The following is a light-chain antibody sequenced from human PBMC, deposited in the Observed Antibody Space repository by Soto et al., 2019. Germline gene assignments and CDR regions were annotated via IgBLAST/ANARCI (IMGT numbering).Light chain of an antibody. CDR3: NSFRVSHLYV. V-gene: IGLV2-14*01. Sequence: QSALSQPASVSGSPGQTITISRTGTSTDVGGYNAVSWYQHHPDKAPKLIIYEVTHRPSGVSDRFSASKSGNTASLTISGLQAEDEADYYCNSFRVSHLYVFGTGTKVTVL. CDR2: EVT. J-gene: IGLJ1*01. CDR1: STDVGGYNA.